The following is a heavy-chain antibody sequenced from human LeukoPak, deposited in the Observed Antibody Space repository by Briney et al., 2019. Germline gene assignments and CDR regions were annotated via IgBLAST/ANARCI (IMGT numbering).Heavy chain of an antibody. J-gene: IGHJ3*02. V-gene: IGHV3-21*01. Sequence: GGSLRLCCVASGFTFSRDCMSWVRQAPGKGMEWVSSISSSSSYIYYADSVKGRFTISRDNAKNSLYLQMNSLRAEDTAVYYCARTYNWNAGHDAFDIWGQGTMVTVSS. CDR1: GFTFSRDC. D-gene: IGHD1-1*01. CDR3: ARTYNWNAGHDAFDI. CDR2: ISSSSSYI.